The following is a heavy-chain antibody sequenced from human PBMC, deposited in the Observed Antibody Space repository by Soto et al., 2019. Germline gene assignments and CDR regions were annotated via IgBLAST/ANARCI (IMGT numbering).Heavy chain of an antibody. D-gene: IGHD3-10*01. J-gene: IGHJ6*02. CDR2: ISNSGDT. Sequence: GGSLRLSCAASGFTFSSYAIYWVRQAPGKGLEWVSTISNSGDTYYADSVEGRFTISRDNSKDTLYLQMNSLRAEDTAVYYCTKPKNRGFVVNVWGQGTTVTVSS. V-gene: IGHV3-23*01. CDR3: TKPKNRGFVVNV. CDR1: GFTFSSYA.